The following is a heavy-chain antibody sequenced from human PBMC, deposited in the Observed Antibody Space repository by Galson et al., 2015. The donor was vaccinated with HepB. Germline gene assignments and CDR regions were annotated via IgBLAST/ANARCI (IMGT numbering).Heavy chain of an antibody. CDR1: GGSFSGYY. CDR3: ARGPPYDFWSGYYYYYYGMDV. Sequence: LSLTCAVYGGSFSGYYWSWIRQPPGKGLEWIGEINHSGSTNYNPSLKSRVTISVDTSKNQFSLKLSSVTAADTAVYYCARGPPYDFWSGYYYYYYGMDVWGQGTTVTVSS. J-gene: IGHJ6*02. V-gene: IGHV4-34*01. D-gene: IGHD3-3*01. CDR2: INHSGST.